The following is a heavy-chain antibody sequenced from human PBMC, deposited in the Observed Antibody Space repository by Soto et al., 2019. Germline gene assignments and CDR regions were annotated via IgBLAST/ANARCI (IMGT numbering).Heavy chain of an antibody. CDR1: GGSINNHY. D-gene: IGHD7-27*01. J-gene: IGHJ4*02. CDR3: ARANWYSEY. Sequence: QVHLQESGPGLVKPSETLSLTCTVSGGSINNHYWSWIRQPPGKGLEWIGYIYYTGSTNYNPSLNIRVTMSVDTSKTQCSLNLTSLTAADTAIYYCARANWYSEYWGQGTLVTVSS. CDR2: IYYTGST. V-gene: IGHV4-59*11.